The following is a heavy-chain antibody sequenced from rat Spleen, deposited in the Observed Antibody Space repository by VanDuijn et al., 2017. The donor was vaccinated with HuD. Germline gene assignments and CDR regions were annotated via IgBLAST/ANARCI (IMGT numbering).Heavy chain of an antibody. D-gene: IGHD1-9*01. CDR2: ISYGDSSGLSIT. Sequence: EVQLVESGGGLVQPGRSLKLSCTASGFTFSTFPMVWVRQAPKKGLEWFATISYGDSSGLSITYYRDSVKGRFTISRDNAKSTLSLQMDSLRSEDTATYYCARRHYGYTDYFDYWGQGVMVTVSS. CDR1: GFTFSTFP. V-gene: IGHV5-7*01. J-gene: IGHJ2*01. CDR3: ARRHYGYTDYFDY.